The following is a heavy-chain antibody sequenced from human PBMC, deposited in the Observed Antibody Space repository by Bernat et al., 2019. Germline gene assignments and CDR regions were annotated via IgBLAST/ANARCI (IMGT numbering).Heavy chain of an antibody. CDR3: AKVDLGYDSSGYPYYFDY. D-gene: IGHD3-22*01. CDR2: ISGSGGST. Sequence: EVQLLESGGGLVQPGGSLRLSCAASGFTFSSYAMSWVRPAPGKGLEWVSAISGSGGSTYYADSVKGRFTISRDNSKNTLYLQMNSLRAEDTAVYYCAKVDLGYDSSGYPYYFDYWGQGTLVTVSS. V-gene: IGHV3-23*01. J-gene: IGHJ4*02. CDR1: GFTFSSYA.